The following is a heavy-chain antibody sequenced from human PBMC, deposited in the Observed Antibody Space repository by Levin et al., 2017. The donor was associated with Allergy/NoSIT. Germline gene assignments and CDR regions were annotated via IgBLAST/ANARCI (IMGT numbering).Heavy chain of an antibody. CDR2: ISANNGDT. V-gene: IGHV1-18*01. Sequence: PRASVKVSCKASGYTFINYGITWVRQAPGQGLEWMGWISANNGDTNYAQKLQGRVTLTTETSTSTAYMELRSLSSDDTAVYYCARGGSHGMDVWGQGATVTVSS. CDR1: GYTFINYG. J-gene: IGHJ6*02. D-gene: IGHD1-26*01. CDR3: ARGGSHGMDV.